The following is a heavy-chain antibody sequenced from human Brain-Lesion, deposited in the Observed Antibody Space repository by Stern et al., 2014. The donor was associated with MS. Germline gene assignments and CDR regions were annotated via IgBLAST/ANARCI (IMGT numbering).Heavy chain of an antibody. J-gene: IGHJ4*02. D-gene: IGHD1-26*01. V-gene: IGHV4-39*01. CDR1: GGSISSSTYY. CDR3: ARHDSVPRPSQLYSARDRGPGYFDY. CDR2: IYYSGFT. Sequence: QVQLVESGPGLVKPSGTLSLTCTVSGGSISSSTYYWAWIRQPPGKGLEWIGNIYYSGFTYYNPSLKRLVTISVDMSKNQFSLKLSSVTAADTAIYYCARHDSVPRPSQLYSARDRGPGYFDYWGQGTLVTVSS.